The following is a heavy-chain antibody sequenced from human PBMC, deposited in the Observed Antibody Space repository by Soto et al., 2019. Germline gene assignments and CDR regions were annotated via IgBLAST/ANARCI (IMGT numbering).Heavy chain of an antibody. CDR3: ARAEYYFDSGGYPHPYYFDS. V-gene: IGHV4-59*13. Sequence: PSETLSLTCTVSGGSITSYFWTWIRQPPGKGLEWIGYIYYSGSTNYNPSLKSRVTISVDTSKNQFSLKVSSVTAADTAVYYCARAEYYFDSGGYPHPYYFDSWGQGTLVTVSS. D-gene: IGHD3-22*01. CDR2: IYYSGST. J-gene: IGHJ4*02. CDR1: GGSITSYF.